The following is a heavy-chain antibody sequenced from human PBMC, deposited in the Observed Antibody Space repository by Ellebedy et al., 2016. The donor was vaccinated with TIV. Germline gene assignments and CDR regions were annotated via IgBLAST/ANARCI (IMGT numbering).Heavy chain of an antibody. Sequence: PGGSLRLSCAASGFTFSSYSINWVRQAPGKGLEWVSSISGSYNYVSYADSVKGRFTIARDNAKNSLYLQMNSLRVEDTAIYYCTRDVDNSHFYYWGQGTLVTVSS. J-gene: IGHJ4*02. CDR3: TRDVDNSHFYY. D-gene: IGHD1-1*01. CDR2: ISGSYNYV. CDR1: GFTFSSYS. V-gene: IGHV3-21*06.